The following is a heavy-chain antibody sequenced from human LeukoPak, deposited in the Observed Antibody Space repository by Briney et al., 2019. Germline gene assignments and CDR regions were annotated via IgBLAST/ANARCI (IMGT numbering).Heavy chain of an antibody. CDR1: GYTFTSYY. Sequence: ASVKVSCKASGYTFTSYYMHWVRQAPGQGLEWMGIINPSGGSTSYAQKFQGRVTMTEDTSTDTAYMELSSLRSEDTAVYYCATVLCSSTSCYPFQHWGQGTLVTVSS. CDR2: INPSGGST. D-gene: IGHD2-2*01. V-gene: IGHV1-46*01. J-gene: IGHJ1*01. CDR3: ATVLCSSTSCYPFQH.